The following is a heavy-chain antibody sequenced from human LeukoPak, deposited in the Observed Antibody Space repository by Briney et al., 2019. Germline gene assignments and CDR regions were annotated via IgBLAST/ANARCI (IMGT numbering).Heavy chain of an antibody. CDR3: ARPTVTTQYYFDY. CDR2: INHSGST. V-gene: IGHV4-34*01. J-gene: IGHJ4*02. CDR1: GGSFSGFY. D-gene: IGHD4-17*01. Sequence: PSETLSLTCAVYGGSFSGFYWSWVRQPPGKGLEWIGEINHSGSTNYNPSLKSRVTISVDTSKNQFSLKLTSVAAADTAVYYCARPTVTTQYYFDYWGQGILVTVSS.